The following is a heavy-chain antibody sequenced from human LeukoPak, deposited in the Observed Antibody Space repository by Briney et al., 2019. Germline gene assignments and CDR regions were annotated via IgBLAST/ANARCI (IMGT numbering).Heavy chain of an antibody. Sequence: SQTLSLTCAISGDSVSSNSAAWSWIRQSPSRGLEWLGRTYYRSKWYNDYAVSVESRIAINPDTSKNQFSLQLNSVTPEDTAVYYCARGTGTFDYWGQGTLVTVSS. V-gene: IGHV6-1*01. J-gene: IGHJ4*02. CDR1: GDSVSSNSAA. CDR3: ARGTGTFDY. CDR2: TYYRSKWYN. D-gene: IGHD3-10*01.